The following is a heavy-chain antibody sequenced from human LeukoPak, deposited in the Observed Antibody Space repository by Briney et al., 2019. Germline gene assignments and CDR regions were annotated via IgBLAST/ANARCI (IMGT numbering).Heavy chain of an antibody. Sequence: SETLYLTCNVSGGSISSYYWSWIRQPPGKGLEWMGYIYYSGSTNYNPSLKSRVTISVDKSKNQLSLKLSSVTAADTAVYYCARGLITMVRGVIPNACDMGGEGTRVTVS. CDR3: ARGLITMVRGVIPNACDM. J-gene: IGHJ3*02. V-gene: IGHV4-59*01. CDR1: GGSISSYY. D-gene: IGHD3-10*01. CDR2: IYYSGST.